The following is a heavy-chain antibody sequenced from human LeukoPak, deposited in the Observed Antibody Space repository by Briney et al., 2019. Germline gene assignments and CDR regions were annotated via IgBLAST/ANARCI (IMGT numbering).Heavy chain of an antibody. J-gene: IGHJ5*02. D-gene: IGHD6-19*01. CDR3: ARSFGEQWLVWGNWFDP. CDR1: GGSFSGYY. V-gene: IGHV4-34*01. CDR2: INHSGST. Sequence: SETLSLTCAVYGGSFSGYYWSWIRQPPGKGLEWIGEINHSGSTNYNPSLKSRVTISVDTSKNQFSLKLSSVTAADTVVYYCARSFGEQWLVWGNWFDPWGQGTLVTVSS.